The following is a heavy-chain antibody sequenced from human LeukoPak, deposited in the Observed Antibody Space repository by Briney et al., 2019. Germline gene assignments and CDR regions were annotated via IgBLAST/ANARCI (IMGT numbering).Heavy chain of an antibody. Sequence: PGGSLRLSCAASGFTFSFYEMNWVRQAPGKGLEWVSYISSSGSTIYYADSVKGRFTMYRDNAKNSLYLQMNSLRAEDTAVYYCARDPSEAFDIWGQGTMVTVSS. CDR3: ARDPSEAFDI. CDR1: GFTFSFYE. CDR2: ISSSGSTI. J-gene: IGHJ3*02. V-gene: IGHV3-48*03.